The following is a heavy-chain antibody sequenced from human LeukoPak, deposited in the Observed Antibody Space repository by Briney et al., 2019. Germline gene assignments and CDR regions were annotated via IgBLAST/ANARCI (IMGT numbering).Heavy chain of an antibody. V-gene: IGHV4-59*01. CDR1: GGSISSYY. J-gene: IGHJ6*03. Sequence: SETLSLTCTVSGGSISSYYWSWIRQSSGKGLEWIGYIYYSGSTNYNPSLKGRVTISVDTSKNQFSLKLSSVTAADTAVYYCARLGPFDYYYMDVWGKGPRSPSP. D-gene: IGHD3-10*01. CDR2: IYYSGST. CDR3: ARLGPFDYYYMDV.